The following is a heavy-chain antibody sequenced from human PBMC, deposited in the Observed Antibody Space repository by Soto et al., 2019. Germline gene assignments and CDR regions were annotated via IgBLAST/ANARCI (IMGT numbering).Heavy chain of an antibody. CDR1: GGSISSGDYY. J-gene: IGHJ4*02. D-gene: IGHD3-10*01. V-gene: IGHV4-30-4*01. CDR2: IYYSGST. Sequence: SSETLSLTCTVPGGSISSGDYYWSWIRQPPGKGLEWIGYIYYSGSTYYNPSLKSRVTISVDTSKNQFSLKLSSVTAADTAVYYCARVWFGELPNFDYWGQGTLVTVSS. CDR3: ARVWFGELPNFDY.